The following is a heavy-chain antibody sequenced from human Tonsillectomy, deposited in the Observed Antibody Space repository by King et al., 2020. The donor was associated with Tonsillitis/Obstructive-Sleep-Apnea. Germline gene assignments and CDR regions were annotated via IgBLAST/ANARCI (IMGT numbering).Heavy chain of an antibody. Sequence: VQLVESGGGVAQPGGALRLSCAASGFILSNYGMNWVRQAPGKGPEGLSYISSSGSTIYYASSLKGRFTNSRDNANNSLSLQMNSLRDEDTAVYYCARAAFPFDYWGQGTLVTVSS. CDR2: ISSSGSTI. J-gene: IGHJ4*02. CDR3: ARAAFPFDY. D-gene: IGHD2/OR15-2a*01. CDR1: GFILSNYG. V-gene: IGHV3-48*02.